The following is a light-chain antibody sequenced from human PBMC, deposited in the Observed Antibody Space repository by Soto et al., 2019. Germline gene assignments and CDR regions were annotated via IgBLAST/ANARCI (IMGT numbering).Light chain of an antibody. Sequence: EFVLSQSPGTLSLSPGDRGTLSCRASQSISGSYLAWYQQKPGQAVRLLIYGASTRATGIPDRFSGSGSGTDFTLTISRLEPEDFAVYYCQHYGTSLWTFGQGTKVEIK. CDR1: QSISGSY. CDR2: GAS. CDR3: QHYGTSLWT. V-gene: IGKV3-20*01. J-gene: IGKJ1*01.